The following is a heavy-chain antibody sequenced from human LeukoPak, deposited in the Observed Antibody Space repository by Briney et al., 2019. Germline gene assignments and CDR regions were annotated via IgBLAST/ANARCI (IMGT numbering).Heavy chain of an antibody. Sequence: GGSLRLSCAASGFTFSSYAMHWVRQAPGEGLEYVSAISSNGGSTYYANSVKGRFTISRDNSKNTLYLQMGSLRAEDMAVYYCARVTGDSSGYYYYYYGMDVWGQGTTVTVSS. CDR1: GFTFSSYA. V-gene: IGHV3-64*01. D-gene: IGHD3-22*01. J-gene: IGHJ6*02. CDR3: ARVTGDSSGYYYYYYGMDV. CDR2: ISSNGGST.